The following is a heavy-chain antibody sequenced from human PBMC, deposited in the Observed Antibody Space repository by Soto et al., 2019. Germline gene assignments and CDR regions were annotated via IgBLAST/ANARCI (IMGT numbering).Heavy chain of an antibody. CDR2: IHYSGDT. CDR1: GGSITSTAYY. J-gene: IGHJ1*01. CDR3: CWAGY. V-gene: IGHV4-39*01. Sequence: QVQLQESGPGLVKASETLSLTCTVSGGSITSTAYYWVWIRQPPGKGLEWIASIHYSGDTNYNASLGSRATVAMDTSKNQFALKLRSVTAAGTAIYYCCWAGYWGQGSLVTVSS. D-gene: IGHD3-22*01.